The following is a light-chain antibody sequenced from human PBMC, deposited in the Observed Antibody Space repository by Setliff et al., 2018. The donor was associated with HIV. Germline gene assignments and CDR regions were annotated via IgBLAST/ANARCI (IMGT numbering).Light chain of an antibody. V-gene: IGLV1-40*01. J-gene: IGLJ1*01. Sequence: QSVLTQPPSVSGAPGQRVTISCTGSRSNIGAGYDVQWYQQLPGTAPKLVMFGNSNRPSGVPDRFSDSKSGTSASLAISGLQAEDEADYYCQSYDSSLSCYVFGTGTKVTVL. CDR3: QSYDSSLSCYV. CDR1: RSNIGAGYD. CDR2: GNS.